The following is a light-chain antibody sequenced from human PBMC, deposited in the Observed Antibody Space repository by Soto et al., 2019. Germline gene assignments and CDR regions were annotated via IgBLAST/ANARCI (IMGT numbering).Light chain of an antibody. CDR3: SSYTGSSTLVI. CDR2: DVS. Sequence: QSVLTQPASVSGSSGQSITISCTGTSSDVGGYNYVSWYQQHPGKAPKLMIYDVSNRPSGVSDRFSGSRSGNTASLAISGLQAEDEAHYFCSSYTGSSTLVIFGGGTKLTVL. V-gene: IGLV2-14*03. CDR1: SSDVGGYNY. J-gene: IGLJ2*01.